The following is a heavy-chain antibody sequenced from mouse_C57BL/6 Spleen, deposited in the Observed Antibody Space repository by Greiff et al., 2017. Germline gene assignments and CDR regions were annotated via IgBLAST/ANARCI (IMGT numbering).Heavy chain of an antibody. D-gene: IGHD1-1*01. Sequence: VQLQQPGAELVKPGASVKVSCKASGYTFTSYWMPWVKQRPGQGLEWIGRIHPSDSDTNYTQKFKGKATLTVDKSSSTAYMQLSSLTSEDSAVYYCAIYGITTVVANDYFDYWGQGTTLTVSS. CDR1: GYTFTSYW. V-gene: IGHV1-74*01. CDR2: IHPSDSDT. J-gene: IGHJ2*01. CDR3: AIYGITTVVANDYFDY.